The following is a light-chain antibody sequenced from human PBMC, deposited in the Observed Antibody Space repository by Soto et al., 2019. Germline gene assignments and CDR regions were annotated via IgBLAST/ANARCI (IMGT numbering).Light chain of an antibody. CDR3: LQDYGDSWT. CDR1: QSVSSN. V-gene: IGKV3-15*01. Sequence: EIVMTQSPATLSVSPGERATLSCRASQSVSSNLAWIQQKFGQAPRLLIYGASTRATGIPARFSGSGSGTEFTLTISGLQSEDFASYYCLQDYGDSWTFGQGTKVDIK. CDR2: GAS. J-gene: IGKJ1*01.